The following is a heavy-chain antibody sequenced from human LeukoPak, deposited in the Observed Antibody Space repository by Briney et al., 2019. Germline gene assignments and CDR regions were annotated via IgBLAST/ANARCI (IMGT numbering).Heavy chain of an antibody. Sequence: SQTLSLTCTVSDGSISSNYWSWIRQPPGKGLEWIGYIYYSGSANYNPSLKSRVTISVDTSKNQFSLKLSSVTAADTAVYYCAREGLSGYEPIDSWGQGTLVTVSS. D-gene: IGHD5-12*01. CDR2: IYYSGSA. CDR1: DGSISSNY. CDR3: AREGLSGYEPIDS. J-gene: IGHJ4*02. V-gene: IGHV4-59*01.